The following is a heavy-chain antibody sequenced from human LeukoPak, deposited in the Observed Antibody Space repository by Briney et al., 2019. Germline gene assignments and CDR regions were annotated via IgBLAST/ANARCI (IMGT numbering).Heavy chain of an antibody. CDR3: ARSDGSNTGMDV. J-gene: IGHJ6*04. Sequence: SETLSLTCTVSGGSISSYYWNWIRQPAGKGLEWIGRIYASGNINYNPPLKSRITMSVDTSKNQFSLKLSSVTAADTAVYYCARSDGSNTGMDVWGKGTTVTISS. CDR2: IYASGNI. V-gene: IGHV4-4*07. CDR1: GGSISSYY. D-gene: IGHD4-23*01.